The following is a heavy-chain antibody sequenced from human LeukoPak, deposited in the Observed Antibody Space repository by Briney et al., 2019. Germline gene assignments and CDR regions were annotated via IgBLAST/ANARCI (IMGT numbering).Heavy chain of an antibody. J-gene: IGHJ4*02. D-gene: IGHD6-19*01. CDR1: GFTFDDYA. CDR2: ISGDGGST. V-gene: IGHV3-43*02. Sequence: GGSLRLSCAVSGFTFDDYAMHWVRQAPGKGLERVSLISGDGGSTYYADSVKGRFTISRDNSKDSLYLQMNSLRTEGTALYYCAKDFLGIAVAGMPIDYWGQGTLVTVSS. CDR3: AKDFLGIAVAGMPIDY.